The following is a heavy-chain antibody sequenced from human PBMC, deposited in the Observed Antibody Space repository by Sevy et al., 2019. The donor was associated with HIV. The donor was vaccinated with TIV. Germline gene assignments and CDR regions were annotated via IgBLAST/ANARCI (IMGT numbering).Heavy chain of an antibody. J-gene: IGHJ5*02. CDR2: ITSNGGST. CDR1: GFTFSSSA. Sequence: GGSLRLSCAASGFTFSSSAMTWVRQAPGKGLEWVSAITSNGGSTFYADSVKGRFTISRDISQNTLYLQMNSLRAEDTAVCYCARLGSAAITIFGVVTSNWFDPWGQGTLVTVSS. V-gene: IGHV3-23*01. D-gene: IGHD3-3*01. CDR3: ARLGSAAITIFGVVTSNWFDP.